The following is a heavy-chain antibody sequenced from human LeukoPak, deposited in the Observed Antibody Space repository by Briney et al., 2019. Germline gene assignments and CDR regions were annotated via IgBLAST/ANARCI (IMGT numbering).Heavy chain of an antibody. V-gene: IGHV4-30-2*01. D-gene: IGHD3-10*01. CDR2: IYHSGST. CDR1: GGSISSGGYS. J-gene: IGHJ3*02. Sequence: SETLSLTCAVSGGSISSGGYSWGWIRQPPGKGLEWIGYIYHSGSTYYNPSLKSRVTISVDRSKNQFSLKLSSVTAADTAVYYCAGYGSGSYPQDAFDIWGQGTMVTVSS. CDR3: AGYGSGSYPQDAFDI.